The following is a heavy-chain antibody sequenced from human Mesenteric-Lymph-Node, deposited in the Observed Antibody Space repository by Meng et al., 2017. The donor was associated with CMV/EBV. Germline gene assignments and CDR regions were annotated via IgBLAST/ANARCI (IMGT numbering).Heavy chain of an antibody. Sequence: ASVKVSCKASGYTFTGYYMHWVRQAPGQGLEWMGWINTNSGGTNYAQNFQGRVTMTRDTSISTAYMELSSLRSDDTAVYYCARGSPLTAFGYWGQGTLVTVSS. J-gene: IGHJ4*02. CDR3: ARGSPLTAFGY. CDR1: GYTFTGYY. V-gene: IGHV1-2*02. CDR2: INTNSGGT. D-gene: IGHD1-14*01.